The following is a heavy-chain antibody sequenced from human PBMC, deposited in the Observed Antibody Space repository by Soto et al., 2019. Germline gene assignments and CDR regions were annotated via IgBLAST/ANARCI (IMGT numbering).Heavy chain of an antibody. V-gene: IGHV1-69*02. CDR3: ATPGAIAAAGFDY. CDR1: GGTFSSYT. CDR2: IIPILGIA. J-gene: IGHJ4*02. D-gene: IGHD6-13*01. Sequence: SVKVSCKASGGTFSSYTISWVRQAPGQGLEWMGRIIPILGIANYAQKFQGRVTITADKSTSTAYMELSSLRSEDTAVYYCATPGAIAAAGFDYWGQGTLVTVS.